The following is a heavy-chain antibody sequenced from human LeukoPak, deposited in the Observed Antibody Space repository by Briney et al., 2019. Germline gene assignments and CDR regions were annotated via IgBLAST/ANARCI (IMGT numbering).Heavy chain of an antibody. Sequence: GGSLRLSCAASGFIFSSHGMNWVRQAPGKGLEWVSYITLSSSTIYYADSVKGRFTISRDNAKNSLSLQMNSLRAEDTAVYYCARETPQGSSWTAFDYWGQGTLVTVSS. CDR2: ITLSSSTI. CDR3: ARETPQGSSWTAFDY. CDR1: GFIFSSHG. D-gene: IGHD6-13*01. V-gene: IGHV3-48*01. J-gene: IGHJ4*02.